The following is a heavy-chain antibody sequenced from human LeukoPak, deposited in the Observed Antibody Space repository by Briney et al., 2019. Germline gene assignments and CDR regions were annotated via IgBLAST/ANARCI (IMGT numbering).Heavy chain of an antibody. Sequence: SETLSLTCTVSGGSISSSSYYWGWIRQPPGEGLEWIGSIYYSGSTYYNPSLKSRVTISVDTSKNQFSLKLSSVTAADTAVYYCARQAGWDYYDSSGYRYWFDPRGQGTLVTVSS. CDR3: ARQAGWDYYDSSGYRYWFDP. CDR1: GGSISSSSYY. CDR2: IYYSGST. J-gene: IGHJ5*02. V-gene: IGHV4-39*01. D-gene: IGHD3-22*01.